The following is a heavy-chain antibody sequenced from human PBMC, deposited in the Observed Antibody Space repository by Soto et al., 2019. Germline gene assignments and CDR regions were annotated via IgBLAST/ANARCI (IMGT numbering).Heavy chain of an antibody. J-gene: IGHJ4*02. CDR2: IYWDDDK. D-gene: IGHD6-19*01. Sequence: IFSKESGPTLVKPTQTLTLTCTFSGFSLSTSGVGVGWVRQPPGKALEWLVFIYWDDDKRYSPSLRSRLTITKDTSKNQVVLTMTNVDPVDTATYFCAHRRIGVSQWNYGDFDYWGQGTLVTVSS. CDR3: AHRRIGVSQWNYGDFDY. CDR1: GFSLSTSGVG. V-gene: IGHV2-5*02.